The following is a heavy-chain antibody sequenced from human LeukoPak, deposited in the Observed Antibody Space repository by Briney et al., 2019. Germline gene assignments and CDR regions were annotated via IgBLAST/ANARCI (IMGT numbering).Heavy chain of an antibody. Sequence: GRSLRLSCAASGFTFSSYGMHWVRQAPGKGLEWVAVIWYDGSNKYYADSVKGRFTISRDNSKNTMDLQMNSLRAEDTAVYYCAREQYGSDDALDIWGQGTMVTVS. CDR2: IWYDGSNK. D-gene: IGHD4-17*01. V-gene: IGHV3-33*01. CDR1: GFTFSSYG. CDR3: AREQYGSDDALDI. J-gene: IGHJ3*02.